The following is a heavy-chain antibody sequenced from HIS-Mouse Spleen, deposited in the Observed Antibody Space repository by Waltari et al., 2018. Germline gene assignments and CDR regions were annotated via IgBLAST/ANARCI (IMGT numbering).Heavy chain of an antibody. J-gene: IGHJ3*02. CDR2: IQGNGSST. V-gene: IGHV3-74*01. CDR1: GFTFSSYG. CDR3: ARDLELDAFDI. Sequence: EVQLVESGGGLVQPGGSLRLSCAASGFTFSSYGMHWVRQAPGKGLVWGRRIQGNGSSTSYADSVKGRFTISRDNAKNTLYLQMNSLRAEDTAVYYCARDLELDAFDIWGQGTMVTVSS. D-gene: IGHD1-1*01.